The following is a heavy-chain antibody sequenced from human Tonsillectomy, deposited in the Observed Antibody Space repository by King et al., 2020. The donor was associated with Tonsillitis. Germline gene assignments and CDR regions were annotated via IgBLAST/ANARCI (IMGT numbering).Heavy chain of an antibody. Sequence: VQLVQSGSELKKPGASVKVSCKASGYTFTNYAINWVRQAPGQGLEWMGWINTNTGNPTYAQGFTGRFVFSLDTSVSTAYLQISSLKAEDTAVYYCARQPVLWFGELSDHWYFDLWGRGTLVTVSS. CDR3: ARQPVLWFGELSDHWYFDL. J-gene: IGHJ2*01. CDR2: INTNTGNP. CDR1: GYTFTNYA. V-gene: IGHV7-4-1*02. D-gene: IGHD3-10*01.